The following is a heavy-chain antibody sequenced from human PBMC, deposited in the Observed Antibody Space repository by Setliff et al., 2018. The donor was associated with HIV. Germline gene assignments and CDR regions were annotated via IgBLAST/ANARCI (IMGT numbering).Heavy chain of an antibody. J-gene: IGHJ4*02. CDR3: ARHRDGGTYPLDY. CDR1: GASITSHN. CDR2: IYDSGST. V-gene: IGHV4-4*07. D-gene: IGHD1-26*01. Sequence: SETLSLTCSVSGASITSHNWSWIRQSAGKGLQWIGRIYDSGSTKYNPSLKSRVTMSLDTSKNRFSLQLTSVTAADTAVYYCARHRDGGTYPLDYWGQGTLVTVSS.